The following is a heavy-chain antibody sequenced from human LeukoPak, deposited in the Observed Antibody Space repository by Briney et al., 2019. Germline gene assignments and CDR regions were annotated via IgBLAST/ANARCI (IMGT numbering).Heavy chain of an antibody. V-gene: IGHV4-34*01. J-gene: IGHJ5*02. CDR1: GGSFSGYY. Sequence: SETLSLTCAVYGGSFSGYYWSWIRQPPGKGLEWIGEINHSGSTNYNPSLKSRVTISVDTSKNQFSLKLSSVTAADTAVYYCARGSGYCSSTSCYHNWFDPWGEGTLVTVSS. D-gene: IGHD2-2*03. CDR3: ARGSGYCSSTSCYHNWFDP. CDR2: INHSGST.